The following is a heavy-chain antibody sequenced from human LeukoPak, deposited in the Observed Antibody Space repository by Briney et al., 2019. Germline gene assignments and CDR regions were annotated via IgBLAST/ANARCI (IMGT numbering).Heavy chain of an antibody. CDR3: ARDFGLFGTFDY. CDR1: GFTFSSYW. D-gene: IGHD1-7*01. V-gene: IGHV3-74*01. Sequence: GGSLRLSCAASGFTFSSYWMHWVRQAPGKGLVWVSRIDSDGSNTNYADSVKGRFTISRDNSKNTLYLQMNSLRAEDTAVYYCARDFGLFGTFDYWGQGTLVTVSS. J-gene: IGHJ4*02. CDR2: IDSDGSNT.